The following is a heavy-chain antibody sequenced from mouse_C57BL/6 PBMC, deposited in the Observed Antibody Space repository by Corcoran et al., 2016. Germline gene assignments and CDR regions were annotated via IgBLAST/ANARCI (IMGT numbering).Heavy chain of an antibody. D-gene: IGHD3-2*02. V-gene: IGHV1-80*01. CDR1: GYAFSSYW. CDR3: ARQDSSGLYYAMDY. J-gene: IGHJ4*01. Sequence: QVQLQQSGAELVKPGASVKISCKASGYAFSSYWMNWVKPRPGKGLEWIGQIYPGDGDTNYNGKFKGKATLTADKSSSTAYMQLSSLTSEDSAVYFCARQDSSGLYYAMDYWGQGTSVTVSS. CDR2: IYPGDGDT.